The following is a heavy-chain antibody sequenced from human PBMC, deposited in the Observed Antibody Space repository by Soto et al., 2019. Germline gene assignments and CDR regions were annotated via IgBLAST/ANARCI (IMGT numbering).Heavy chain of an antibody. CDR1: GGSISSGGYY. Sequence: QVQLQESGPGLVKPSQTLSLTCTVSGGSISSGGYYWSWIRQHPGKGLEWIGYIYYSGSTYYNPFLTSRVTISVDTSKNQFSLKLSSVTAADTAVYYCARVCGGDCHYGMDVWGQGTTVTVSS. J-gene: IGHJ6*02. D-gene: IGHD2-21*02. V-gene: IGHV4-31*03. CDR2: IYYSGST. CDR3: ARVCGGDCHYGMDV.